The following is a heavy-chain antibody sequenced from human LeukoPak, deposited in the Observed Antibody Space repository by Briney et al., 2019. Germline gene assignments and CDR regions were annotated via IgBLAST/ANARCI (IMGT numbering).Heavy chain of an antibody. CDR2: INPNSGGT. CDR3: ARDLSTSIHIDY. Sequence: ASVKVSCKASGYTFTGYYMHWVRQAPGQGLEWMGWINPNSGGTNYAQKFQGRVTMTRDTSISTAYMELSRLRSDDTAVYYCARDLSTSIHIDYWGQGTLVTVSS. V-gene: IGHV1-2*02. CDR1: GYTFTGYY. D-gene: IGHD2-2*01. J-gene: IGHJ4*02.